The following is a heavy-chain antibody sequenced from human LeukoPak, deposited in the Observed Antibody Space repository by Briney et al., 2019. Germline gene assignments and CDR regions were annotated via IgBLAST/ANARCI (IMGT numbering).Heavy chain of an antibody. Sequence: SETLSLTCTVSGGSISSSNYYWGWIRQPPGKGLEWIGNIYCSGSTYYNPSLKSRVTMSVDTSKNQFSLKLTSVTAADTAVYYCAGTREFYYDSSAFYYSSVYWGQGTLVTVSS. CDR1: GGSISSSNYY. V-gene: IGHV4-39*07. CDR3: AGTREFYYDSSAFYYSSVY. CDR2: IYCSGST. J-gene: IGHJ4*02. D-gene: IGHD3-22*01.